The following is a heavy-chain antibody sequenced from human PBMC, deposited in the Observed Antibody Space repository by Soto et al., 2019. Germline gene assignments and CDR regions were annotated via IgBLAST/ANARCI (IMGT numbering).Heavy chain of an antibody. D-gene: IGHD3-9*01. J-gene: IGHJ4*02. CDR1: GFTFGDYA. CDR2: IRSKAYGGTT. CDR3: TRDHDFDWLSIFDY. V-gene: IGHV3-49*03. Sequence: PGGSLRLSCTASGFTFGDYAMSWFRQAPGKGLEWVGSIRSKAYGGTTEYAASVKGRFTISRDDSKSIAYLQMNSLKTEDTAVYYCTRDHDFDWLSIFDYWGQGTLVTVSS.